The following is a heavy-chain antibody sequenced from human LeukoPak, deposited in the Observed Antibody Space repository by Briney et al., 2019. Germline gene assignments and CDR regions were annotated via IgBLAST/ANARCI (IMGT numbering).Heavy chain of an antibody. CDR1: GFTFSSYG. CDR3: ARGSDSGISPRSYFDY. V-gene: IGHV3-33*01. J-gene: IGHJ4*02. D-gene: IGHD2-15*01. CDR2: IWYDGSNK. Sequence: GGSLRLSCAASGFTFSSYGMHWVRQAPGKGLEWVAVIWYDGSNKYYADSVKGRFTISRDNSKNTLYLQMNSLRAEDTAVYYCARGSDSGISPRSYFDYWGQGTLVTVSS.